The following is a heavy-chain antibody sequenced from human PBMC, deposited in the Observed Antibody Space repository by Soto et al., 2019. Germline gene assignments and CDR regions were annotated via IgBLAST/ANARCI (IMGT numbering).Heavy chain of an antibody. Sequence: PGESLKISCKGSGYSFTSYWIGWVRQMPGKGLEWMGIIYPGDSDTRYSPSFQGQVTISADKSISTAYLQWSSLKASDTAMYYCARHAMPNVIAAAGEFDYWGQGTLVTVSS. J-gene: IGHJ4*02. V-gene: IGHV5-51*01. CDR3: ARHAMPNVIAAAGEFDY. D-gene: IGHD6-13*01. CDR2: IYPGDSDT. CDR1: GYSFTSYW.